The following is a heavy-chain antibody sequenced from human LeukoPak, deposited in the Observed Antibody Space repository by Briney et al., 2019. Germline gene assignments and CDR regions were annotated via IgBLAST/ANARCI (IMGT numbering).Heavy chain of an antibody. CDR1: GYSFTSYW. V-gene: IGHV5-51*01. CDR2: IYPGDSDT. J-gene: IGHJ5*02. D-gene: IGHD6-19*01. CDR3: ARHWTSPTKTGGSGWYH. Sequence: GESLKISCKGSGYSFTSYWIGWVRQMPGKGLEWMGIIYPGDSDTRYSPSFQGQVTISADKSISTAYLQWSSLKASDTAMYYCARHWTSPTKTGGSGWYHWGQGTLVTVSS.